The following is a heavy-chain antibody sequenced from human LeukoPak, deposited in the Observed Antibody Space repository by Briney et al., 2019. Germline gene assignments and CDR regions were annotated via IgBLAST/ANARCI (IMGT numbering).Heavy chain of an antibody. J-gene: IGHJ4*02. V-gene: IGHV3-48*03. CDR2: VSSSGSII. CDR3: ARDRGYGRAELDY. CDR1: GFIFSNYE. D-gene: IGHD5-18*01. Sequence: GGSLILSCAASGFIFSNYEMNWVRQAPGKGLEWISYVSSSGSIIYYADSVKGRFSISRDNAKNSLYLQMDSLRAEDTAVYYCARDRGYGRAELDYWGQGTLVTVSS.